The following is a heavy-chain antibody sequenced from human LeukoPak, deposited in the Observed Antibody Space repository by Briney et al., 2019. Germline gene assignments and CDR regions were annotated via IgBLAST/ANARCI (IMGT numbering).Heavy chain of an antibody. J-gene: IGHJ4*02. CDR2: ISAYNGNT. V-gene: IGHV1-18*01. D-gene: IGHD6-19*01. CDR3: ARDLKRGYSSGRYSWGTSSSNDY. CDR1: GYTFTSYG. Sequence: ASVKVSCKASGYTFTSYGISWVRQAPGQGLEWMGWISAYNGNTNYAQKLQGRVTMTTDTSTSTAYMELRSLRSDDTAVYYCARDLKRGYSSGRYSWGTSSSNDYWGQGTLVTVSS.